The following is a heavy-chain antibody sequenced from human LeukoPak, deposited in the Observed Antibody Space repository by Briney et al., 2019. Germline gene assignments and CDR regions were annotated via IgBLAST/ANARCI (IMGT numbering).Heavy chain of an antibody. J-gene: IGHJ4*02. V-gene: IGHV1-24*01. Sequence: ASVKVSCKVSGYTLTELSMHWVRQAPGKELEWMGGFDPEDGETIYAQKFQGRVTMTEDTSTDTAYMELSSLRSEDTAVYYCATDMSIAVAGRFDYWGQGTLVTVSS. CDR2: FDPEDGET. CDR3: ATDMSIAVAGRFDY. D-gene: IGHD6-19*01. CDR1: GYTLTELS.